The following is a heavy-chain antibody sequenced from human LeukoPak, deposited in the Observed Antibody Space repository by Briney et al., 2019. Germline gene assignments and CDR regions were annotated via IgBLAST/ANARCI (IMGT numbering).Heavy chain of an antibody. Sequence: SETLSLSCSVSNGSVTSDGYYWAWIRQSPDKGLEWLGSIYVRETTYYNPSVKTRLTISVDTSKNQFSLSLNSVTAADTAVYYCARDVDYGGKFDYWGQGTLVTVSS. CDR1: NGSVTSDGYY. J-gene: IGHJ4*02. D-gene: IGHD4-23*01. V-gene: IGHV4-39*02. CDR3: ARDVDYGGKFDY. CDR2: IYVRETT.